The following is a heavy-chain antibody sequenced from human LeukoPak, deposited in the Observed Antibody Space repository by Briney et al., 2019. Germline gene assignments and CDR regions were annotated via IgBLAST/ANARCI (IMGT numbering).Heavy chain of an antibody. V-gene: IGHV3-30-3*01. Sequence: GRSLRLSCTDSRLTFSRSAMHWVRQAPGKGLEWVAVTSYDGIHKYYADSVQGRFTISRDNSKNTLYLQMNSLRVEDTAVYYCARDNIAGSGSSDWGQGTLVTVSS. J-gene: IGHJ4*02. CDR3: ARDNIAGSGSSD. CDR2: TSYDGIHK. D-gene: IGHD3-10*01. CDR1: RLTFSRSA.